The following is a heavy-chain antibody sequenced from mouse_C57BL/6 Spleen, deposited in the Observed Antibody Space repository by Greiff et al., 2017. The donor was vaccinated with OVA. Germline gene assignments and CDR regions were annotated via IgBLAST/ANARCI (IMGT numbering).Heavy chain of an antibody. D-gene: IGHD1-1*01. CDR2: IDPEDGET. V-gene: IGHV14-2*01. J-gene: IGHJ2*01. CDR1: GFNIKDYY. Sequence: EVQLQESGAELVKPGASVKLSCTASGFNIKDYYMHWVKQRTEQGLEWIGRIDPEDGETKYAPKFQGKDTITADTSSNTAYLQLSSLTAEDTAVYYSDREGTVVATDYWGQGTTLTVSS. CDR3: DREGTVVATDY.